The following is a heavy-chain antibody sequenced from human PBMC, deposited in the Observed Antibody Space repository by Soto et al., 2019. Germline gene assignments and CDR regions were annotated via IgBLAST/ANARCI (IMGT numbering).Heavy chain of an antibody. CDR2: ISSSSTTK. CDR1: GFTFISYS. CDR3: ARDGCSGSNCLNWFDP. D-gene: IGHD2-15*01. Sequence: PGGSLRLSCAASGFTFISYSMNWVLQAPGKGLEWVSYISSSSTTKYYADSVKGRFTISRDNAKNSLYLQMNSLRAEDTAVYYCARDGCSGSNCLNWFDPWGQGTLVTVSS. V-gene: IGHV3-48*01. J-gene: IGHJ5*02.